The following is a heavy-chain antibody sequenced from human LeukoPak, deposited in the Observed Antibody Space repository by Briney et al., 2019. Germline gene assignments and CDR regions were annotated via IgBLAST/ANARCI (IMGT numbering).Heavy chain of an antibody. D-gene: IGHD2-21*02. CDR3: ARAPYCGGDCSRASDY. CDR1: GGSFSGYY. J-gene: IGHJ4*02. V-gene: IGHV4-34*01. CDR2: INHSGTT. Sequence: SETLSLTCAVYGGSFSGYYWSWIRQPPGKGLEWVGEINHSGTTNYNASLKSRVTISADTSKNQFSLKLNSVTAADTAVYYCARAPYCGGDCSRASDYWGQGTLVTVSS.